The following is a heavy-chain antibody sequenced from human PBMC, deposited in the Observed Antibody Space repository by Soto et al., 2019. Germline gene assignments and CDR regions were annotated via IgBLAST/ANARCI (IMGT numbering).Heavy chain of an antibody. CDR2: ITGPGGNT. D-gene: IGHD3-10*01. CDR3: STVRSVSGSYYAQHES. Sequence: EVPLFESGGDLVQPGGSLGLSCAASGFTFSSYAMSWVRQAPGKGLEWVSAITGPGGNTYYADSLKGRFTISRDNSKNTLYLQMNTLTAEDTALYYCSTVRSVSGSYYAQHESSGQGTLVTVSS. V-gene: IGHV3-23*01. CDR1: GFTFSSYA. J-gene: IGHJ5*02.